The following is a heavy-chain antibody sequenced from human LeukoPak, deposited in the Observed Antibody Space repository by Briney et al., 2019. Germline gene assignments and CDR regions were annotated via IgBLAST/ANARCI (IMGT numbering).Heavy chain of an antibody. CDR3: ATETLWSGLPYDH. D-gene: IGHD3-3*01. CDR2: IIPIFGTT. Sequence: SVKVSCKASGGTFSRYAFSWIRQAPGQGLEWMGGIIPIFGTTNYAQKFQGRVTITADKSSSTVYMELRSLRSEDTAVYYCATETLWSGLPYDHWGQGTLVTVSS. V-gene: IGHV1-69*06. J-gene: IGHJ4*02. CDR1: GGTFSRYA.